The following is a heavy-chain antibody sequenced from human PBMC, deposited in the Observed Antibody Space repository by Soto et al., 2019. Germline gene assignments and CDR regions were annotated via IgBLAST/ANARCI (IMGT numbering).Heavy chain of an antibody. CDR3: AGHYDSSGYLSLLFDY. CDR1: GGSISSGGYY. V-gene: IGHV4-31*03. Sequence: SETLSLTCTVSGGSISSGGYYWSWIRQHPGKGLEWIGYIYYNGSTYYNPSLKSRVTISVDTSKNQFSLKLSSVTAAVTAVYYCAGHYDSSGYLSLLFDYWGQGTLVTVSS. J-gene: IGHJ4*02. CDR2: IYYNGST. D-gene: IGHD3-22*01.